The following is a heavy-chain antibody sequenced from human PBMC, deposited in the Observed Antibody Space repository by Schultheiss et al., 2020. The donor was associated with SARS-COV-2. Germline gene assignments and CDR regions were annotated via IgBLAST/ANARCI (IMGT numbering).Heavy chain of an antibody. J-gene: IGHJ4*02. CDR2: IYYSGST. CDR3: ASRYYDFWSGIGH. V-gene: IGHV4-39*01. D-gene: IGHD3-3*01. Sequence: SETLSLTCTVSGGSISSSSYYWVCIRQPPGKGLEWIGSIYYSGSTYYNPSLKSRVTISVDTSKNQFSLKLSSVTAADTAVYYCASRYYDFWSGIGHWGQGTLVTVSS. CDR1: GGSISSSSYY.